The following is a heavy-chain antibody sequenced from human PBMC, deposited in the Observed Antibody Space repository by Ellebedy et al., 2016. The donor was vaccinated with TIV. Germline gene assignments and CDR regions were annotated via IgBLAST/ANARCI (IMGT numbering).Heavy chain of an antibody. Sequence: GESLKISCAASGFTFRDYYMSWIRQAPGKGLEWVAYSGPSGTIIYNADSVKGRFTISRDNAKNSLYLQMNSLRAEDTAVYYCASRILTGYEGGYFDLWGRGTLVTVSS. D-gene: IGHD3-9*01. CDR3: ASRILTGYEGGYFDL. J-gene: IGHJ2*01. CDR1: GFTFRDYY. CDR2: SGPSGTII. V-gene: IGHV3-11*01.